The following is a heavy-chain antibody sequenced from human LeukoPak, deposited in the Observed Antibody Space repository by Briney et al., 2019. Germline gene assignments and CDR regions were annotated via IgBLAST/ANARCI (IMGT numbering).Heavy chain of an antibody. CDR3: ARAARGFPNPYCFDY. V-gene: IGHV3-48*04. D-gene: IGHD3-10*01. Sequence: PGGSLGLSCAASGFTFGDHIMNWVRQLPGKRLEWVAYVSGSGSTVYYADSVKGRFTVSRDNATNSLYLQMNSLRAEDTAVYYCARAARGFPNPYCFDYWGQGTLVTVSS. J-gene: IGHJ4*02. CDR1: GFTFGDHI. CDR2: VSGSGSTV.